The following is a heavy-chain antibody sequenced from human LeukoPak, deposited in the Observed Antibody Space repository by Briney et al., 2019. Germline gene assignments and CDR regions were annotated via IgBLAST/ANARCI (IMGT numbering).Heavy chain of an antibody. V-gene: IGHV4-34*01. Sequence: SETLSLTCAVYGGSFSGYYWSWIRQPPGKGLEWIGEINHSGSTNYNPSLKSRVTISVDTSKNQFSLKLSSVTAADTAVYYCARGGGSGSYYYYYYGMDVRGQGTTVTVSS. J-gene: IGHJ6*02. CDR1: GGSFSGYY. D-gene: IGHD3-10*01. CDR2: INHSGST. CDR3: ARGGGSGSYYYYYYGMDV.